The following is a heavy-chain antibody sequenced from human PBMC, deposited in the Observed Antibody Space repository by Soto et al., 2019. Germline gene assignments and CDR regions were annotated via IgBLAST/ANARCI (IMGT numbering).Heavy chain of an antibody. Sequence: QVQLQESGPGLVKTSDTLSLTCTVSGGSITPYYWCWIRQPPGEGLEWIGYVSYSGKTGYNPSLKSRVSMSIDTSQNEFSQKMTSLIAADEATYYCARQRFTVVTAFDVWGQGTTVAVSS. CDR2: VSYSGKT. D-gene: IGHD2-15*01. J-gene: IGHJ3*01. CDR3: ARQRFTVVTAFDV. CDR1: GGSITPYY. V-gene: IGHV4-59*07.